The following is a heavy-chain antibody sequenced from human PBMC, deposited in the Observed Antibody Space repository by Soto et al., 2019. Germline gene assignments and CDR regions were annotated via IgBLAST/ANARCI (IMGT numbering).Heavy chain of an antibody. CDR2: INSDGSSI. V-gene: IGHV3-74*01. J-gene: IGHJ4*02. CDR3: AGGYALDY. CDR1: GFTFSSYW. D-gene: IGHD2-2*01. Sequence: GGSLRLSCAASGFTFSSYWMHWVRQAPGKGLVWVSRINSDGSSINYADSVKGRFTVSRDNAKNTVYLQMNSMRVEDTAVYYCAGGYALDYWGQGTLVTVSS.